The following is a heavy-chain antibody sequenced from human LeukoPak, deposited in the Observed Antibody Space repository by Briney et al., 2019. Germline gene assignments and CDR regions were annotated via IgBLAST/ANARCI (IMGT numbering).Heavy chain of an antibody. CDR1: GFTFSSYG. Sequence: PGGSLRLSCAASGFTFSSYGMHWIRQPPGKGLEWVAFIRYDGSNKYYADSVKGRFTISRDNSKNTLYLQMNSLRAEDTAVYYCSYSSSWYSLFDYWGQGTLVTVSS. CDR2: IRYDGSNK. V-gene: IGHV3-30*02. CDR3: SYSSSWYSLFDY. J-gene: IGHJ4*02. D-gene: IGHD6-13*01.